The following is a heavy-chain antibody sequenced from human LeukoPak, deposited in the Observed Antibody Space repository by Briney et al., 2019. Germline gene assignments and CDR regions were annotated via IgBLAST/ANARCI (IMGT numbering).Heavy chain of an antibody. CDR3: ARGKRPATYYYDSSGYSYYFDY. CDR2: IIPIFGTA. CDR1: GGTFSSYA. V-gene: IGHV1-69*05. Sequence: ASVEVSCKASGGTFSSYAISWVRQAPGQGLEWMGGIIPIFGTANYAQKFQGRVTITTDESTSTAYMELSSLRSEDTAVYYCARGKRPATYYYDSSGYSYYFDYWGQGTLVTVSS. J-gene: IGHJ4*02. D-gene: IGHD3-22*01.